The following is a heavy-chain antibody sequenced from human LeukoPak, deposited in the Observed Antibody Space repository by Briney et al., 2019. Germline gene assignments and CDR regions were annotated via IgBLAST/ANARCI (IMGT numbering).Heavy chain of an antibody. Sequence: SETLSLTCTVSGGSISSGDYYWSWIRQPPGKGLEWFGYIYYSGSTYYNPSLKSRVTISVDTSKNQFSLKLSSVTAADTAVYYCARWGYYYDSSGYWNWGQGTLVTVSS. CDR1: GGSISSGDYY. CDR3: ARWGYYYDSSGYWN. CDR2: IYYSGST. D-gene: IGHD3-22*01. J-gene: IGHJ4*02. V-gene: IGHV4-30-4*08.